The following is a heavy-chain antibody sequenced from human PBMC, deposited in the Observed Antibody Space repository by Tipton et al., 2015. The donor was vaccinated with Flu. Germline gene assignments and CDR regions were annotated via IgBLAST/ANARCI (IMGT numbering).Heavy chain of an antibody. V-gene: IGHV3-11*04. J-gene: IGHJ5*02. CDR3: VRDETSVKWGP. Sequence: SLRLSCAASGFNFNDYYMSWIRQAPGKGLEWLAYISNSGSSIFYSDSVKGRFTISRDSAQKSLFLQMTGLRAEDTAVYFCVRDETSVKWGPWGQGTLVTVSS. D-gene: IGHD4-11*01. CDR1: GFNFNDYY. CDR2: ISNSGSSI.